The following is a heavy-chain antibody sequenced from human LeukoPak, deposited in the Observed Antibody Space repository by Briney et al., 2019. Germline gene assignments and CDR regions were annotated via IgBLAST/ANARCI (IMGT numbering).Heavy chain of an antibody. Sequence: GASVKVSCKASGGTFSSYAISWVRQAPGQGLEWMGGIIPIFGTANYAQKFQGRVTITTDESTSTAYMELSSLRSEDTAVYYCARGRGWDTAMPTLNWFDPWGQGTLVTVSS. D-gene: IGHD5-18*01. CDR2: IIPIFGTA. CDR3: ARGRGWDTAMPTLNWFDP. V-gene: IGHV1-69*05. CDR1: GGTFSSYA. J-gene: IGHJ5*02.